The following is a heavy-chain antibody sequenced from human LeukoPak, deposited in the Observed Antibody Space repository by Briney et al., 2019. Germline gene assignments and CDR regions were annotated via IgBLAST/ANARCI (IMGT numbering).Heavy chain of an antibody. D-gene: IGHD6-13*01. CDR1: GFTFSSYW. CDR3: ARGEAAANAFDI. Sequence: RTGGSLRLSCAASGFTFSSYWMHWVRQAPGKGLVWVSRINSDGSSTSYADSVEGRFTISRDNSKKTLYLQMNSLRAEDTTVYYCARGEAAANAFDIWGQGTMVTVSS. V-gene: IGHV3-74*01. CDR2: INSDGSST. J-gene: IGHJ3*02.